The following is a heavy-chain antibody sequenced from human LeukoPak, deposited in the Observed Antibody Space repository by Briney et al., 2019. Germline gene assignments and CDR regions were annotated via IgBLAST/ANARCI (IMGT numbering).Heavy chain of an antibody. CDR1: GGSISSSSYY. Sequence: PSETLSLTCTVSGGSISSSSYYWGWIRQPPGKGLEWIGSIYYSGSTYYNPSLKSRVTISVDTSKSQFSLKLSSVTAADTAVYYCASIRRELLWFGEFNDYWGQGTLVTVSS. D-gene: IGHD3-10*01. V-gene: IGHV4-39*01. CDR2: IYYSGST. CDR3: ASIRRELLWFGEFNDY. J-gene: IGHJ4*02.